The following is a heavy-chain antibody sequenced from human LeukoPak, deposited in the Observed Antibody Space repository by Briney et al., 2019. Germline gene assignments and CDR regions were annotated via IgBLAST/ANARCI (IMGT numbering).Heavy chain of an antibody. V-gene: IGHV3-23*01. CDR2: ISGSGGNT. CDR3: AKAMALVVRAAIDY. J-gene: IGHJ4*02. D-gene: IGHD2-2*01. CDR1: GFSFSSFA. Sequence: TGGSLRLSCAASGFSFSSFAMSWVRQAPGKGLEWVSGISGSGGNTYYADSVKGRFTIPRDNSKNTLSLQMNSLRAEDTAVYYCAKAMALVVRAAIDYWGQGTLVTVSS.